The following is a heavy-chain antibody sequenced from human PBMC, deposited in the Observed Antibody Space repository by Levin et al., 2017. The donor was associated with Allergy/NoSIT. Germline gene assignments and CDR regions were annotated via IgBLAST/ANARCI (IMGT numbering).Heavy chain of an antibody. Sequence: ASVKVSCKASGYTSTTYAMHWVRQAPGQRLEWLGWISAANAETRYSQKFQGRVTITRDSSATTAYVELSSLTSEDTAIYYCASGGFYGRIASWGLGTLITVSS. CDR2: ISAANAET. D-gene: IGHD3-16*01. CDR1: GYTSTTYA. CDR3: ASGGFYGRIAS. V-gene: IGHV1-3*01. J-gene: IGHJ4*02.